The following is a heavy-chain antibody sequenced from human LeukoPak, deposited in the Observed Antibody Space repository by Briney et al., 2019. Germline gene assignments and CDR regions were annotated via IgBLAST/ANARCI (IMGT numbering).Heavy chain of an antibody. V-gene: IGHV4-39*01. CDR1: GGSISSSSYY. CDR2: IYYSGST. Sequence: AETLSLTCTVSGGSISSSSYYWGWIRQPPGKGLEWIGSIYYSGSTYYNPSLKSRVTISVDTSKNQFSLKLSSVTAADTAVYYCASGTGCSSTSCYYYYYYYMDVWGKGTTVTISS. CDR3: ASGTGCSSTSCYYYYYYYMDV. D-gene: IGHD2-2*01. J-gene: IGHJ6*03.